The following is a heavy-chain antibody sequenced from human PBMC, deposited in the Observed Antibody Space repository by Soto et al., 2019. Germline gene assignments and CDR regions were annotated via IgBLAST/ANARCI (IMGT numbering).Heavy chain of an antibody. CDR3: ANVPLRAYYFDY. D-gene: IGHD4-17*01. Sequence: EVQLLDSGGGFVQPGGSMRLSCAASGFTFSNYAMNWVRQAPGQGLVWVSTISGRGGNTNYADSVRGRFSISRDNSKNPLYLQTNSRRAEDTAVYYCANVPLRAYYFDYWGQGALVTVSS. J-gene: IGHJ4*02. CDR1: GFTFSNYA. CDR2: ISGRGGNT. V-gene: IGHV3-23*01.